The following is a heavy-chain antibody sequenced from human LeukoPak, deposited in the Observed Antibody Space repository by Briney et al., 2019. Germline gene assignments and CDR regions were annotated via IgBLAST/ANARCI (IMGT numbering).Heavy chain of an antibody. D-gene: IGHD1-14*01. CDR1: GYTFTSYY. Sequence: ASVKVSCKASGYTFTSYYIHWVRQAPGQGLEWMGISNPSGGSSNYAQKFQDRVTMTRDTSTSTVYMELSSLRSEDTAVYYCARWTITYLDYWGQGTLVTVSS. V-gene: IGHV1-46*01. J-gene: IGHJ4*02. CDR3: ARWTITYLDY. CDR2: SNPSGGSS.